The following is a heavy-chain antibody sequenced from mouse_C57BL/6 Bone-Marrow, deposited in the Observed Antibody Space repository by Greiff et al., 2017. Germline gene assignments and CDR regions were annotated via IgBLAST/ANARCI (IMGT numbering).Heavy chain of an antibody. J-gene: IGHJ2*01. D-gene: IGHD2-3*01. CDR2: IYPSGSGI. Sequence: QVQLQQPGAELVRPGSSVKLSCKASGYTFTRYWMDWVKQRPGQGLEWIGKIYPSGSGIHYNQKFKDKATLTVDKSSRTAYMQLSSLASEDSAVYYCARKWLLPDYWGQGTTLTVSS. CDR1: GYTFTRYW. V-gene: IGHV1-61*01. CDR3: ARKWLLPDY.